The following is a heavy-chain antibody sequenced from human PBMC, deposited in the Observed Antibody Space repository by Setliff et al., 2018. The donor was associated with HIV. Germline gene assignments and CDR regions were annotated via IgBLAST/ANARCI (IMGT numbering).Heavy chain of an antibody. D-gene: IGHD2-15*01. V-gene: IGHV4-39*01. CDR1: GGSISSYSYF. CDR2: IYYSGTT. Sequence: SETLSLTCTVSGGSISSYSYFWGWVRQPPGKGLEWIASIYYSGTTYYNPSLKSRVTISVDTSKNQFSLKLSSVTAADTAVYYCARRAESTTTWFSSWYSYDMDVWGQGTTVTVS. CDR3: ARRAESTTTWFSSWYSYDMDV. J-gene: IGHJ6*02.